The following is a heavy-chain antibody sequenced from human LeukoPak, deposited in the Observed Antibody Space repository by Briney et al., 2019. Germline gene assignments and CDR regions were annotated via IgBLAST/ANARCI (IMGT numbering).Heavy chain of an antibody. V-gene: IGHV3-23*01. CDR1: GFTFISYA. CDR3: AKEHAWFGELSYFDY. CDR2: ISGSGTTT. Sequence: GGSLRLSCAASGFTFISYAMSWVRQAPGKGLEWVSAISGSGTTTHYADSVKGRFTISRDNSKNTLYLQMNSLRAEDTAVYYCAKEHAWFGELSYFDYWGQGTLVTVSS. D-gene: IGHD3-10*01. J-gene: IGHJ4*02.